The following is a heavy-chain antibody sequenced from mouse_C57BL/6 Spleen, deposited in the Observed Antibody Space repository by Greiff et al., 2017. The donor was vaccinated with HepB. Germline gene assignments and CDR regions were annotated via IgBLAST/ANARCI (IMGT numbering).Heavy chain of an antibody. Sequence: VQLQESGAELVRPGTSVKVSCKASGYAFTNYLIEWVKQRPGQGLEWIGVINPGSGGTNYNEKFKGKATLTADKSSSTAYMQLSSLTSEDSAVYFCARSGDYGSPFDYWGQGTTLTVSS. CDR3: ARSGDYGSPFDY. D-gene: IGHD1-1*01. V-gene: IGHV1-54*01. CDR1: GYAFTNYL. J-gene: IGHJ2*01. CDR2: INPGSGGT.